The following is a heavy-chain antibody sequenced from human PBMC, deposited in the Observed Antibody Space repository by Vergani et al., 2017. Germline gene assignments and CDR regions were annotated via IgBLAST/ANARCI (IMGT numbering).Heavy chain of an antibody. CDR3: ARDPVTPINGMDV. CDR1: GGSISNNDYY. V-gene: IGHV4-30-4*01. CDR2: IYYSGST. J-gene: IGHJ6*02. Sequence: QVQLQESGPGLVKPSQTLSLTCSVSGGSISNNDYYWSWIRQPPGKGLEWIGHIYYSGSTYYNPSLKSRVTISLDTSKNQFSLKLSSVTAADTAVYYCARDPVTPINGMDVWGQGTTVTVS.